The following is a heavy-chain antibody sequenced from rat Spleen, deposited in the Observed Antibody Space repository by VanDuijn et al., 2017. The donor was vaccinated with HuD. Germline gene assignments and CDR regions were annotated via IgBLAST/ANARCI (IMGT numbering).Heavy chain of an antibody. CDR2: ISYDGGST. J-gene: IGHJ2*01. Sequence: EVQLVESGGGLVQPGRSMKLSCAASGFTFSNYGMAWVRQAPKKGLEWVAYISYDGGSTYYRDPVKGRFTISRDNAKSTLYLQMDSLRSEDTATYYCTTNANFDYWGQGVMVTVSS. CDR1: GFTFSNYG. V-gene: IGHV5-20*01. CDR3: TTNANFDY.